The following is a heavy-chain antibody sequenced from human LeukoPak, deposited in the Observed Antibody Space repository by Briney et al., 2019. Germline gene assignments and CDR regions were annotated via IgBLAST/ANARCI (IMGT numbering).Heavy chain of an antibody. CDR1: GGSISSTAYY. Sequence: SETLSLTCTVSGGSISSTAYYWGWTRQPPGMGLEWIGSIYYSGSTFYNPSLKSRVTISEDTSKNHFSLKLSSVTAADTAVYYCARDKFVAFDIWGQGTMVTVSS. CDR2: IYYSGST. J-gene: IGHJ3*02. V-gene: IGHV4-39*02. CDR3: ARDKFVAFDI.